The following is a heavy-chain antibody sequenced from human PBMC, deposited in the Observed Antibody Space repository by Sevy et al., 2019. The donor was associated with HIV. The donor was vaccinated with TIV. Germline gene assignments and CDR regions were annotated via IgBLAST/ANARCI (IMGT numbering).Heavy chain of an antibody. J-gene: IGHJ5*02. Sequence: SETLSLTCTVSGGSMSAYYWSWLRQPPGKGLEYIGDIYYTGSSYYNPSLKSRVTISVDTSKNQFSLNLRSVTAVDTAVYYCARAPPVRRGDDSLNWLDPWGQGILVTVSS. D-gene: IGHD5-12*01. CDR1: GGSMSAYY. CDR3: ARAPPVRRGDDSLNWLDP. V-gene: IGHV4-59*12. CDR2: IYYTGSS.